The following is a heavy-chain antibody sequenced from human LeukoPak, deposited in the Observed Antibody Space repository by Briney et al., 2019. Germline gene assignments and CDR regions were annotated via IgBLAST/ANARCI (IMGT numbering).Heavy chain of an antibody. J-gene: IGHJ4*02. CDR3: ARGYYDSSGPYDY. Sequence: SETLSLTCTVSGGSISSSSYYWGWIRQPPGKGLEWIGSIYYSGSTYYNPSLKSRVTISVDTSKNQFSLKLSSVTAADTAVYYCARGYYDSSGPYDYWGQGTLVTVSS. D-gene: IGHD3-22*01. V-gene: IGHV4-39*07. CDR2: IYYSGST. CDR1: GGSISSSSYY.